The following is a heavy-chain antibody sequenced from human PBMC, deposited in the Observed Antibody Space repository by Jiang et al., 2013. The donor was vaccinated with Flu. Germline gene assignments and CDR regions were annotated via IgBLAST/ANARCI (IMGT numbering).Heavy chain of an antibody. CDR2: IKQDGSEK. CDR3: ARVLERSPYYYYGMDV. D-gene: IGHD1-1*01. V-gene: IGHV3-7*01. Sequence: QLLESGGGLVQPGGSLRLSCAGSGFTLSTYWMSWVRQAPGKGLEWVANIKQDGSEKYYVDSVKGRFTISRDNAKNSLYLQMNSLRAEDTAVYYCARVLERSPYYYYGMDVWGQGTTVTVSS. J-gene: IGHJ6*02. CDR1: GFTLSTYW.